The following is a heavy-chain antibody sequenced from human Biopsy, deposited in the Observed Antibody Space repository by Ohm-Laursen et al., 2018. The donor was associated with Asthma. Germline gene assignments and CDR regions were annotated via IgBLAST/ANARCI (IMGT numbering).Heavy chain of an antibody. J-gene: IGHJ6*02. CDR2: ISPIFGSI. CDR1: GGTLNNYA. V-gene: IGHV1-69*01. Sequence: SSVKVSCKASGGTLNNYAINWVQQAPGQGLEWMGGISPIFGSIKYAEKFQGRVTLTADVFTNTVHMELTSLRSDDTAVLYCAKASCYYFSCDLDVWGQGTTVIVSS. CDR3: AKASCYYFSCDLDV.